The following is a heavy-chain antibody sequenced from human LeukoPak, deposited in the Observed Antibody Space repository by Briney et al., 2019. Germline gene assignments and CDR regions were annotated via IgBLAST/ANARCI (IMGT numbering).Heavy chain of an antibody. CDR3: ATSLSSHHPPNWYFDL. CDR2: IYYSGST. V-gene: IGHV4-30-4*08. J-gene: IGHJ2*01. D-gene: IGHD2-15*01. Sequence: SQTLSLTCTVSGGSISSGAYYWSWIRQPPGKGLEWIGYIYYSGSTYYNPSLKSRVTISVDTSKNQFSLKLSSVTAADTAVYYCATSLSSHHPPNWYFDLWGRGTLVTVSS. CDR1: GGSISSGAYY.